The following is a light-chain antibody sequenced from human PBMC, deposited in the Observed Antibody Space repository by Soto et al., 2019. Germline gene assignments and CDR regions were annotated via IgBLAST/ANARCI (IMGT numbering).Light chain of an antibody. Sequence: EIVVTQSPATLSLSPGERATLSCRTSQSVSSYFAWYQQKPGRAPRLLIYDASSQATGIPARFIGSGSGTDFTLTISSLEPEDFAVYYCQQRSNWPITFGQGTRLEIK. J-gene: IGKJ5*01. CDR3: QQRSNWPIT. CDR2: DAS. CDR1: QSVSSY. V-gene: IGKV3-11*01.